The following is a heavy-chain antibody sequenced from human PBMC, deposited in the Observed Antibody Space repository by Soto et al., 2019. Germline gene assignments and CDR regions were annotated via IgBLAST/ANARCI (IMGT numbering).Heavy chain of an antibody. Sequence: SVKVSCKASGGTFSSYAISWVRQAPGQRLEWMGGIIPIFGTANYAQKFQGRVTITADESTSTAYMELSSLRSEDTAVYYCAKRIAVVSGFYYYYGMDFWGQGTTVTVSS. V-gene: IGHV1-69*13. D-gene: IGHD6-19*01. J-gene: IGHJ6*02. CDR3: AKRIAVVSGFYYYYGMDF. CDR1: GGTFSSYA. CDR2: IIPIFGTA.